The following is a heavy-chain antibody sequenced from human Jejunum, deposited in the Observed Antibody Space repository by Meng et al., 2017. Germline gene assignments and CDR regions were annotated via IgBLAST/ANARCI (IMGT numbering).Heavy chain of an antibody. J-gene: IGHJ4*02. CDR3: AKDYYSDYVYDY. CDR2: ISGYNGDT. D-gene: IGHD4-11*01. V-gene: IGHV1-18*01. Sequence: ASVQVSCQASGYTFTSNGIGWVRQAPGQGLEWMGWISGYNGDTNYAQKFQGRVSMTTATSTSTAYMELRSLISDDTAVYYCAKDYYSDYVYDYWGQGTLVTVSS. CDR1: GYTFTSNG.